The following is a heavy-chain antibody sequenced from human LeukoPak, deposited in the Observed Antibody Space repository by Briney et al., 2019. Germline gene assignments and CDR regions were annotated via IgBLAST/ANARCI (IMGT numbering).Heavy chain of an antibody. V-gene: IGHV3-33*08. Sequence: PGGSLRLSCAASGFAFGDNWMHWVRQAPGKGLEWVAVIWYDGSNKYYADSVKGRFTIARDNSKNTLYLQMNSLRAEDTAVYYCAREGVGAYYFDYWGQGTLVTVSS. J-gene: IGHJ4*02. CDR1: GFAFGDNW. CDR3: AREGVGAYYFDY. CDR2: IWYDGSNK. D-gene: IGHD1-26*01.